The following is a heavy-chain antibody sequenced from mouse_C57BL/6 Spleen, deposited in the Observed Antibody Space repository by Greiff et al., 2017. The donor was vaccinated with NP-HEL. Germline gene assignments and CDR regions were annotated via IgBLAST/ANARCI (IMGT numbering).Heavy chain of an antibody. Sequence: QVQLQQPGAELVRPGTSVKMSCKASGYTFTNYWIGWAKQRPGHGLEWIGDIYPGGGYTNYNEKFKGKATLTADKSSSTAYMQFSSLTSEDSAIYYCARLGNDSFDYWGQGTTLTVSS. V-gene: IGHV1-63*01. J-gene: IGHJ2*01. CDR2: IYPGGGYT. CDR3: ARLGNDSFDY. CDR1: GYTFTNYW. D-gene: IGHD2-2*01.